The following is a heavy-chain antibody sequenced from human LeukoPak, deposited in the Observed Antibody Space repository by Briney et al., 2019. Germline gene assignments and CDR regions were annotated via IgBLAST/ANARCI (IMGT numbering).Heavy chain of an antibody. CDR3: AKELSGWYFDY. V-gene: IGHV3-30*18. CDR2: ISYDGSNK. CDR1: GFTFSSYG. J-gene: IGHJ4*02. Sequence: GGSLRLSCAASGFTFSSYGMHWVRQAPGKGLEWVAVISYDGSNKYYADSVKGRSTISRDNSENTLYLQMNSLRAEDTAVYYCAKELSGWYFDYWGQGTLVTVSS. D-gene: IGHD6-19*01.